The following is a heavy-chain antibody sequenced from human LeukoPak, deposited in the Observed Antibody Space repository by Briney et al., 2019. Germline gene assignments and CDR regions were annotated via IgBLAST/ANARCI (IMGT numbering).Heavy chain of an antibody. D-gene: IGHD6-19*01. J-gene: IGHJ4*02. CDR2: IIPIFGTA. V-gene: IGHV1-69*13. CDR1: GGTFSSSS. CDR3: AKDSLVAGPFDY. Sequence: ASVKVSCKASGGTFSSSSISWVRQAPGQGLEWMGGIIPIFGTANYAQKFQGRVTITADESTRTAYMKLSSLRSEDTAVYYCAKDSLVAGPFDYWGQGTLVTVSS.